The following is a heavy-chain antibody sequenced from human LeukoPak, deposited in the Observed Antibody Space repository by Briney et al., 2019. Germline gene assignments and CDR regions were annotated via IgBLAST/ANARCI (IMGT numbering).Heavy chain of an antibody. CDR2: IIPIFGTA. CDR3: ARGKDYYDSSGYLDY. Sequence: SVKVSCRASGGTFSSYAISWVRQAPGQGLEWMGRIIPIFGTANYAQKFQGRVTITTDESTSTAYMELSSLRSEDTAVYYCARGKDYYDSSGYLDYWGQGTLVTVSS. V-gene: IGHV1-69*05. J-gene: IGHJ4*02. CDR1: GGTFSSYA. D-gene: IGHD3-22*01.